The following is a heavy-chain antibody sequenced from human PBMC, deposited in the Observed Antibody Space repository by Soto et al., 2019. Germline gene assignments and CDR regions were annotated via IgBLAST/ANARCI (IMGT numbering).Heavy chain of an antibody. V-gene: IGHV4-61*01. D-gene: IGHD5-18*01. CDR1: GGSVSSGSYY. J-gene: IGHJ4*02. Sequence: SETLSLTCTVSGGSVSSGSYYWSWIRQPPGKGLEWIGYIYYSGSTNYNPSLKSRVTISVDTSKNQFSLKLSSVTAADTAVYYCARSRGYSYGWDSLYDYWGQGTLVTVSS. CDR3: ARSRGYSYGWDSLYDY. CDR2: IYYSGST.